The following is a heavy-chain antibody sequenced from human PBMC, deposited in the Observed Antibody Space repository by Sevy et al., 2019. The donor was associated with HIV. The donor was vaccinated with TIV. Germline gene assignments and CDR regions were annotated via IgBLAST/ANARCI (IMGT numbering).Heavy chain of an antibody. Sequence: GGSLRLSCTASGFPFSTYTLTWVRQAPGKGLEWVSSITPDDTHYADSVRGRFSVSRDNSKNTLYLQMDSLTVDDTAVYYCARDAQTWRGPWYGTSGADRWGQGTLVTVSS. CDR1: GFPFSTYT. D-gene: IGHD1-1*01. J-gene: IGHJ5*02. CDR3: ARDAQTWRGPWYGTSGADR. CDR2: ITPDDT. V-gene: IGHV3-23*01.